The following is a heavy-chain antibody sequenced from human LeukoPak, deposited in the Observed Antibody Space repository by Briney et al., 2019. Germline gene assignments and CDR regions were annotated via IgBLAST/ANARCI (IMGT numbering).Heavy chain of an antibody. CDR3: ARGSGWYEEPFDY. V-gene: IGHV4-59*08. J-gene: IGHJ4*02. CDR2: IYYSGST. D-gene: IGHD6-19*01. CDR1: GGSISSSY. Sequence: PSETLSLTCSVYGGSISSSYWSWFRQPPGKRLEWIGYIYYSGSTNYNPSLKSRVTISVDTSKNHFSLRLTSVTAADTAVYYCARGSGWYEEPFDYWGQGTLVTVSS.